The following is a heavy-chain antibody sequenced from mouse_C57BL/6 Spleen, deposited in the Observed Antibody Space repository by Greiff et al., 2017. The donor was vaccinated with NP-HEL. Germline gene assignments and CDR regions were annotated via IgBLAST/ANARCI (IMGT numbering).Heavy chain of an antibody. Sequence: QVQLKQPGAELVRPGTSVKLSCKASGYTFTSYWMHWVKQRPGQGLEWIGVIDPSDSYTNYNQKFKGKATLTVDTSSSTAYMQLSSLTSEDSAVYYCARKGFITTVVAFDYWGQGTTLTVSS. CDR3: ARKGFITTVVAFDY. V-gene: IGHV1-59*01. CDR1: GYTFTSYW. CDR2: IDPSDSYT. D-gene: IGHD1-1*01. J-gene: IGHJ2*01.